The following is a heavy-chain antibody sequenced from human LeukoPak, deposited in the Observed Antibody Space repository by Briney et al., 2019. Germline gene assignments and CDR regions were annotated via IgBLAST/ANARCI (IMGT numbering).Heavy chain of an antibody. D-gene: IGHD6-6*01. V-gene: IGHV3-23*01. Sequence: PGGSLRLSCAASGFAFSIYVMSWVRQAPAMGLEWVSSTSGGGGGTYYADSVKGRFTISRDNAKNTLYLQMNSLRAEDTAVYYCAKEDRSSSRSYFAYWGQGALVTVSS. J-gene: IGHJ4*02. CDR1: GFAFSIYV. CDR3: AKEDRSSSRSYFAY. CDR2: TSGGGGGT.